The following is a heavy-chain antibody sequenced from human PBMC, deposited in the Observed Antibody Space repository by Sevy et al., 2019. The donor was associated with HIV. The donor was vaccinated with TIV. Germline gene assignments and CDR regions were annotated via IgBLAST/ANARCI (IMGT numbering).Heavy chain of an antibody. CDR2: IWNDGSNK. CDR1: GFTFSSYG. CDR3: VASSGYYYDY. V-gene: IGHV3-33*01. J-gene: IGHJ4*02. D-gene: IGHD3-22*01. Sequence: GGSLRLSCAASGFTFSSYGMHWVRQAPGKGLEWVAVIWNDGSNKYYADSVKGRFTISRDNSKNTLYLQMNSLRVEDTAVYYCVASSGYYYDYWGQGTLVTVSS.